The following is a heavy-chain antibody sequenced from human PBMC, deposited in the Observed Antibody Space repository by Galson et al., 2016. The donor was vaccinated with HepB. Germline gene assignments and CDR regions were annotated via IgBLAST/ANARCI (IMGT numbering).Heavy chain of an antibody. D-gene: IGHD5-12*01. V-gene: IGHV3-53*01. Sequence: SLRLSCAASGFTVSSNYMSWVRQAPGKGLEWVSIIYSGGNTYSADSVKGRFTISRDNSKNTLYLQMKSLRAEDTAVYYCAREGDRGYDTRGQGTLVNGSS. J-gene: IGHJ4*02. CDR1: GFTVSSNY. CDR3: AREGDRGYDT. CDR2: IYSGGNT.